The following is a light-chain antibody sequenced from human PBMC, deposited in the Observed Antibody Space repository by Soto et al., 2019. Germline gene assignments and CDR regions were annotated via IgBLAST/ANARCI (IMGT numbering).Light chain of an antibody. CDR2: GAS. V-gene: IGKV3-20*01. Sequence: EIVLTQSPATLSVSPGERATLSCRASQSVSSDLAWYHQKPGQAPSLLIYGASSRATGIPDRFSGSGSGTDFTLTISRLEPEDFVVYYCQQYGSSPLTFGGGTKVDIK. J-gene: IGKJ4*01. CDR1: QSVSSD. CDR3: QQYGSSPLT.